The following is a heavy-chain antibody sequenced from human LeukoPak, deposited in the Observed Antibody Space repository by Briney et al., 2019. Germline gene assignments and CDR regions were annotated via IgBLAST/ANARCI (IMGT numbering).Heavy chain of an antibody. V-gene: IGHV4-31*03. CDR2: IYYSGST. J-gene: IGHJ4*02. CDR3: ASYDSSGYYYGLDY. Sequence: PSETLSLTCTVSGGSISSGGYYWSWIRRHTGKGMEWIGYIYYSGSTYYNPSLKSRVTISVDTSKNQFSLKLSSVTAADTAVYYCASYDSSGYYYGLDYWGQGTLVTVSS. D-gene: IGHD3-22*01. CDR1: GGSISSGGYY.